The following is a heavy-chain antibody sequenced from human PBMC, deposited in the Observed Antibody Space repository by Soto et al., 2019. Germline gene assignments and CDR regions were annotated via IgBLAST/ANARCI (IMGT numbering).Heavy chain of an antibody. CDR3: VKTLQYSYGLPH. V-gene: IGHV3-64D*06. J-gene: IGHJ4*02. CDR2: VSSHGGST. Sequence: GGSLRLSCSASGFTFSSYAMHWVRQAPGKGLEYVSTVSSHGGSTYYADSVKGRFTISRDNSKNTLYLQMSSLRPEDTAVYYCVKTLQYSYGLPHWGQGTLVTVS. D-gene: IGHD5-18*01. CDR1: GFTFSSYA.